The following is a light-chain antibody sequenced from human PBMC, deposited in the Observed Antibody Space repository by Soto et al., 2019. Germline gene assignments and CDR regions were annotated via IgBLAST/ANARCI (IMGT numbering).Light chain of an antibody. CDR2: GNS. Sequence: QSVLTQPPSVSGAPGQRVTISCTVSSSNIGAGYDVHWYQQLPGTAPNRLIYGNSNRPSGVPDRFSGSKSGTSASLAITGLQAEDEADYYCQSYDSSLSGYVFGTGTKLTVL. CDR3: QSYDSSLSGYV. CDR1: SSNIGAGYD. J-gene: IGLJ1*01. V-gene: IGLV1-40*01.